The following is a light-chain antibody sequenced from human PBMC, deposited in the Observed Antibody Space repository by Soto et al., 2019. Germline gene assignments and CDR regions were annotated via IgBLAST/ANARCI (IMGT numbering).Light chain of an antibody. CDR2: RAS. CDR3: QKYHHWPPIT. J-gene: IGKJ5*01. CDR1: QNIDIN. V-gene: IGKV3-15*01. Sequence: EIVMTQSPATVSVSPGERVTLSCRASQNIDINLVWYQQKPGQAPRLLIFRASTRATGIPARFSGSGSGTEFTLTISSLQSEDFAIYYCQKYHHWPPITFGQGTRLEIK.